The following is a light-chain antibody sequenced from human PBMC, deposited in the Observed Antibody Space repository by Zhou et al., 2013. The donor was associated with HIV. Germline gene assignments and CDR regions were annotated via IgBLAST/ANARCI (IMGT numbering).Light chain of an antibody. CDR1: QTVSSN. CDR3: QQRSNWPP. J-gene: IGKJ5*01. V-gene: IGKV3-11*01. CDR2: DAS. Sequence: QSPGTLSLSPGERATVSCRASQTVSSNLAWYQQKPGQAPRLLIYDASYTATGIPARFSGSGSGTDFTLTISSLEPEDFAVYYCQQRSNWPPFGQGTRLEIK.